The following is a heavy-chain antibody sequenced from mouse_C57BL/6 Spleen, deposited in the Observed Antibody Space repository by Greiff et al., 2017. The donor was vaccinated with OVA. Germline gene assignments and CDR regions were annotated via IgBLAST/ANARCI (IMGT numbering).Heavy chain of an antibody. V-gene: IGHV1-9*01. CDR3: ARYSTTVVGGGFAY. J-gene: IGHJ3*01. CDR1: GYTFTGYW. CDR2: ILPGSGST. D-gene: IGHD1-1*01. Sequence: QVQLQQSGAELMKPGASVKLSCKATGYTFTGYWIEWVKQRPGHGLEWIGEILPGSGSTNYNEKFKGKATFTADPSSNTAYMQLSSLTTEDSAIYYCARYSTTVVGGGFAYWGQGTLVTVSA.